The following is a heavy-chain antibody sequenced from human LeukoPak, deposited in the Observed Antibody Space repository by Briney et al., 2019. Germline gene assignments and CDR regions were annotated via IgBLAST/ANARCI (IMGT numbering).Heavy chain of an antibody. CDR2: ISNNGGTT. D-gene: IGHD3-10*01. V-gene: IGHV3-64D*06. Sequence: PGGSLRLSCSASGFMFSSYAVHWVRQAPGKGLEYVSGISNNGGTTYYADSVKGRFTISRDNSKNTLFLQMSSLRADDTAVYYCVKSSGTYYQGDYYYGMDVWGQGTTVTVSS. CDR3: VKSSGTYYQGDYYYGMDV. CDR1: GFMFSSYA. J-gene: IGHJ6*02.